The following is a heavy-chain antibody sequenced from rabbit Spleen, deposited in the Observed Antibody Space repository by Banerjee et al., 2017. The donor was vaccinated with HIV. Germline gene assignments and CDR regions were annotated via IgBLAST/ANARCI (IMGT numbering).Heavy chain of an antibody. J-gene: IGHJ4*01. Sequence: QSLEESGGGLVKPGASLTLTCKASGFSLSTGDDMCWVRQAPGKGLEWIACIYADSSGSTYCATWAKGRFTISKTTSTTMTLKMTNLTATNTAAYFCARDIGHTEYIDPFIFWGPGTLVTVS. CDR1: GFSLSTGDD. V-gene: IGHV1S40*01. CDR2: IYADSSGST. D-gene: IGHD5-1*01. CDR3: ARDIGHTEYIDPFIF.